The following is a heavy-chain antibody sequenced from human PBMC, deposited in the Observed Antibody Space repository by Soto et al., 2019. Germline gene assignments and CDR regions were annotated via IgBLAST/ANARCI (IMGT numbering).Heavy chain of an antibody. V-gene: IGHV1-69*12. CDR1: GDTFSSYS. J-gene: IGHJ6*02. D-gene: IGHD1-7*01. CDR2: IIPVFRPI. CDR3: ARDDGWNYRYYDMEV. Sequence: VQLVQSGAEVKTPGSSVKVSCKASGDTFSSYSIAWVRQAPGQGLEWMGGIIPVFRPINYSQKFQGRVTITADESTKTAHMELTSLRPQDTAVYFCARDDGWNYRYYDMEVWGQGTTVTVS.